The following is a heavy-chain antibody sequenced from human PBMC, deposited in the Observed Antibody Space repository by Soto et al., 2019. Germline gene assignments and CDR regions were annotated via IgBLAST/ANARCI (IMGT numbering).Heavy chain of an antibody. J-gene: IGHJ4*02. CDR3: ASLGPWFGEPWRGQDFDF. V-gene: IGHV1-46*03. CDR1: GYSVTSYY. D-gene: IGHD3-10*01. CDR2: INPSGDAT. Sequence: QVQLVQSGAEVRKPGASVKVSCKASGYSVTSYYIHWVRQAPGQGLEWMGIINPSGDATTYAQRFQGRVTMTRDSSTNTIYKGLSSLRSEDTAVYFCASLGPWFGEPWRGQDFDFWGQGTLVTVSS.